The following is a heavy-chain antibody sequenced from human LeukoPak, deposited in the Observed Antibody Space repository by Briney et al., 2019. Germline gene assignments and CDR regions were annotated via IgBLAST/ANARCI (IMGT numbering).Heavy chain of an antibody. CDR2: ISSSSSYI. V-gene: IGHV3-21*01. D-gene: IGHD1-7*01. CDR1: GFTFSSYS. CDR3: ASLFRYNWNYRLVRDFDY. J-gene: IGHJ4*02. Sequence: PGGSLRLSCAASGFTFSSYSMNWVRQAPGKGLEWVSSISSSSSYIYYADSVKGRFTISRDNAKNSLYLRMNSLRAEDTAVYYCASLFRYNWNYRLVRDFDYWGQGTLVTVSS.